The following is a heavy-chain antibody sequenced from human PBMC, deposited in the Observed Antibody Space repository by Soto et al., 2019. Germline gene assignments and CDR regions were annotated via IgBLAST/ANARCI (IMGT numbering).Heavy chain of an antibody. D-gene: IGHD2-15*01. CDR1: GFTFSSYA. CDR3: ARLYSRAYDI. J-gene: IGHJ3*02. V-gene: IGHV3-23*01. CDR2: VTAGGDNT. Sequence: EVQLLESGGGLVQPGGSLRLSCAASGFTFSSYAMTWVRQTPGQGLRWVSTVTAGGDNTYHEDSVKGRFTISRDTSKNTLYLQMNSLRVEDTAIYHCARLYSRAYDIWGQGTMVTVSS.